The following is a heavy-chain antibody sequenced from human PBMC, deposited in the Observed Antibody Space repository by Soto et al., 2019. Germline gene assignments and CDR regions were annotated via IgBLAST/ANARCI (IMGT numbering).Heavy chain of an antibody. J-gene: IGHJ5*02. D-gene: IGHD2-15*01. CDR3: ARGGVIVVVVAATRGWFDP. Sequence: QVQLVQSGAEVKKPGSSVKVSCKASGGTFSSYAISWVRQAPGQGLEWMGGIIPIFGTANYAQKFQGRVTITADESTCTAYMELSSLRSEDTAVFYCARGGVIVVVVAATRGWFDPWGQGTLVTVSS. V-gene: IGHV1-69*12. CDR2: IIPIFGTA. CDR1: GGTFSSYA.